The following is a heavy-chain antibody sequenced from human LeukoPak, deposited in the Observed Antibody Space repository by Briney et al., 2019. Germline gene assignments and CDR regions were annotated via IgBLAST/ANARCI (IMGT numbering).Heavy chain of an antibody. J-gene: IGHJ4*02. CDR2: ISFDGSNK. V-gene: IGHV3-30*03. CDR3: ARGGDSSGWYIDY. CDR1: GFTFSSYG. D-gene: IGHD6-19*01. Sequence: GGSLRLSCAASGFTFSSYGMHWVRQAPGKGLEWVAVISFDGSNKFYADSVKGRLTISRDNSKDTLYLQMNSLRSEDTAVYYCARGGDSSGWYIDYWGQGTLVTVSS.